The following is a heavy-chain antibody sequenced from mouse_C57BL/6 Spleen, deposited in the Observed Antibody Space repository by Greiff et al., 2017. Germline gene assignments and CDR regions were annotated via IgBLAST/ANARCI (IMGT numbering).Heavy chain of an antibody. D-gene: IGHD3-2*02. CDR1: GYTFTSYW. CDR2: IYPGSGST. J-gene: IGHJ4*01. V-gene: IGHV1-55*01. Sequence: VQLKQPGAELVKPGASVKMSCKASGYTFTSYWITWVKQRPGQGLEWIGDIYPGSGSTNYNEKFKSKATLTVDTSSSTAYMQLSSLTSEDSAVYYCARSSSGYDYYAMDYWGQGTSVTVSS. CDR3: ARSSSGYDYYAMDY.